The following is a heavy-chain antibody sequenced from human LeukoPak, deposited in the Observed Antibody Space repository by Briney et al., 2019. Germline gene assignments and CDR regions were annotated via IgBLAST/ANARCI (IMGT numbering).Heavy chain of an antibody. CDR2: INHGGST. CDR3: ATGRGSGSYYRGYGMDV. Sequence: PSETLSLTCAVYGGSFSGYYWSWIRQPPGKGLEWIGEINHGGSTNYNPSLKSRVTISVDTSKNQFSLKLSSVTAADTAVYYCATGRGSGSYYRGYGMDVWGKGTTVTVSS. J-gene: IGHJ6*04. D-gene: IGHD3-10*01. CDR1: GGSFSGYY. V-gene: IGHV4-34*01.